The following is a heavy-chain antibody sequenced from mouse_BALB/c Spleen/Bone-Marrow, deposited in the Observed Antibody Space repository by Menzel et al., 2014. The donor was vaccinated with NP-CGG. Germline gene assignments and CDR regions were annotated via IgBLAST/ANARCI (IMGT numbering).Heavy chain of an antibody. CDR3: ARRGYYGSSYYFDY. Sequence: QVQLQQSGAELVRPGSSVKISCKASGYAFSSYWMNWVKQRPGQGLEWIGQIYPGDGDTNYNGKFKGKATLTAGKSSSTAYMQLSSLTSEDSAVYFCARRGYYGSSYYFDYWGQGTTLTVSS. J-gene: IGHJ2*01. CDR2: IYPGDGDT. D-gene: IGHD1-1*01. V-gene: IGHV1-80*01. CDR1: GYAFSSYW.